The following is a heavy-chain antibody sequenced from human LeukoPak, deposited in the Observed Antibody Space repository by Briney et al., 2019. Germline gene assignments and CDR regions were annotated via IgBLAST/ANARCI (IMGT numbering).Heavy chain of an antibody. J-gene: IGHJ4*02. Sequence: SETLSLTCTVSGGSISGYYWSWIRQPPGKGLEWIGEINHSGSTNYSPSLKSRVTISVDTSKNQFSLKLSSVTAADTAVYYCARGLRWVYYGSGIDYWGQGTLVTVSS. CDR3: ARGLRWVYYGSGIDY. CDR2: INHSGST. CDR1: GGSISGYY. D-gene: IGHD3-10*01. V-gene: IGHV4-34*01.